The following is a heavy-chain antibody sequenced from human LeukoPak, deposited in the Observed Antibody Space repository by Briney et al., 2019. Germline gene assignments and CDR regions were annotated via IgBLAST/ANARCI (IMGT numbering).Heavy chain of an antibody. CDR3: ATLEGNWFDP. CDR1: GGSISSSSYY. Sequence: PSETLSLTCTVSGGSISSSSYYWGWIRQPPGKGLEWIGSIYYSGSTYYNPSLKSRVTISVDTSKNQFSLKLSSVTAADTSVYYCATLEGNWFDPWGQGTLVTVSS. V-gene: IGHV4-39*01. J-gene: IGHJ5*02. CDR2: IYYSGST.